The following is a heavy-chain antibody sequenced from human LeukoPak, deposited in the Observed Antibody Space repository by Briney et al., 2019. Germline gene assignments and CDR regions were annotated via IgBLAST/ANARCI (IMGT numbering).Heavy chain of an antibody. CDR2: IYSGGST. Sequence: GGSLRLSCAASGFTVSSNYMSWVRQAPGKGLEWVSVIYSGGSTYYADSVKGRFTISRDNSKNTLYLQMNSLRAEDTAVYYCAREYSSSWYLYDAFDIWGQGTMVTASS. CDR1: GFTVSSNY. D-gene: IGHD6-13*01. CDR3: AREYSSSWYLYDAFDI. V-gene: IGHV3-53*01. J-gene: IGHJ3*02.